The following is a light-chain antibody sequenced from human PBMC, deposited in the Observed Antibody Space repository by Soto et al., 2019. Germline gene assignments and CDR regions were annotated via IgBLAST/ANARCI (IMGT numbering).Light chain of an antibody. CDR3: QQYAGSPFT. CDR2: GAS. CDR1: QSVSSSF. V-gene: IGKV3-20*01. J-gene: IGKJ3*01. Sequence: EIVLAQSPGTLSLSPGERATLSCRASQSVSSSFLAWYQQKPGQAPRLLIYGASTRATGIPDRFSGSGSGTDFTLTSSRLEPEDFAVYYCQQYAGSPFTFGPGTKVDVK.